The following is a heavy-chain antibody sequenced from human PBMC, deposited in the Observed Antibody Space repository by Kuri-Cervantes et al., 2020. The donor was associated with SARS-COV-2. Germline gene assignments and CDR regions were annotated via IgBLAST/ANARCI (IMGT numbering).Heavy chain of an antibody. CDR1: GFTFSSYW. CDR3: ARLTVTTAIDGDY. J-gene: IGHJ4*02. Sequence: GESLKISCAASGFTFSSYWMSWVRQAPGKGLEWVAVISYDGSNKYYADSVKGRFTISRDNSKNTLYLQMNSLRAEDTAVYYCARLTVTTAIDGDYWGQGTLVTVSS. V-gene: IGHV3-30-3*01. CDR2: ISYDGSNK. D-gene: IGHD4-11*01.